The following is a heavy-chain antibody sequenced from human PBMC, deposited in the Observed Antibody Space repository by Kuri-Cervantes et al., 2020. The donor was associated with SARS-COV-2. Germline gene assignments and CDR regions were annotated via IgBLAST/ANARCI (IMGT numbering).Heavy chain of an antibody. D-gene: IGHD3-9*01. CDR2: NYYSGST. CDR3: AKEGEILTTYFDY. Sequence: SETLCLTCTVSGGSISSHYWSWIRQPPGKGLEWMGYNYYSGSTNYTHSLKRRVTISIDTFKNQFSLKLSSVTAADTDVYYCAKEGEILTTYFDYWGQGTLVTVSS. J-gene: IGHJ4*02. V-gene: IGHV4-59*11. CDR1: GGSISSHY.